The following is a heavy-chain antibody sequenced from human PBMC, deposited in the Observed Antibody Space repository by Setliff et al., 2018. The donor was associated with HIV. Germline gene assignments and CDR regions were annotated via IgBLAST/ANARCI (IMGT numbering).Heavy chain of an antibody. CDR2: FYYTGST. CDR1: AASIRSHY. J-gene: IGHJ4*02. Sequence: SETLSLTCTVSAASIRSHYWSWIRQSPGKGLEWIGNFYYTGSTDYNPSFKSRVTISLDKSNNQISLRLSSVTAADTAVHYCARLHGDFYFDLWGQGTLVTVSS. CDR3: ARLHGDFYFDL. V-gene: IGHV4-59*11. D-gene: IGHD4-17*01.